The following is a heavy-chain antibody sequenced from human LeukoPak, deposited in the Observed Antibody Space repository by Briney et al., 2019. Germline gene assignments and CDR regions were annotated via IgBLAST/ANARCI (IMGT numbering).Heavy chain of an antibody. D-gene: IGHD6-19*01. Sequence: SETLSLTCTVSGGSISSSSYYWGWIRQPPGKGLEWIGSIYYSGSTYYNPPLKSRVTISVDTSKNQFSLKLSSVTAADTAVYYCARHPYSSGFVDYWGRGTLVTVSS. J-gene: IGHJ4*02. CDR1: GGSISSSSYY. V-gene: IGHV4-39*01. CDR3: ARHPYSSGFVDY. CDR2: IYYSGST.